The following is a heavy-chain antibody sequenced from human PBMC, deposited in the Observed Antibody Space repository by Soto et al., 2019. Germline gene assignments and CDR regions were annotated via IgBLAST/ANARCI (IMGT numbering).Heavy chain of an antibody. CDR1: GYSFTTYW. V-gene: IGHV5-51*01. Sequence: GESLKISCKASGYSFTTYWIGWVRQMPGKGLEWMGIIYPGDSDTRYSPSFQGQVTISADKSITTAYLQWSSLKASDTAVYYCARLGGSGSYYRRYFDYWVQGTPVTVSS. J-gene: IGHJ4*02. CDR2: IYPGDSDT. D-gene: IGHD3-10*01. CDR3: ARLGGSGSYYRRYFDY.